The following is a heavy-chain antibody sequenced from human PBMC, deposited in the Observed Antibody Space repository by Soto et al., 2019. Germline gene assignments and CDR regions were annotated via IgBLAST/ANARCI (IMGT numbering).Heavy chain of an antibody. CDR2: ISYDGSNK. V-gene: IGHV3-30*18. D-gene: IGHD6-19*01. CDR1: GFTFSSYG. Sequence: LRLSCAASGFTFSSYGMHWVRQAPGKGLEWVAVISYDGSNKYYADSVKGRFTISRDNSKNTLYLQMNSLRAEDTAVYYCAKDRLGSGWVFDYWGQGTLVTVSS. CDR3: AKDRLGSGWVFDY. J-gene: IGHJ4*02.